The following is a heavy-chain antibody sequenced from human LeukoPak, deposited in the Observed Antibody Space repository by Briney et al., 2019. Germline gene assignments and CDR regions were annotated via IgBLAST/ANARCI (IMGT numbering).Heavy chain of an antibody. J-gene: IGHJ3*02. CDR1: GGSISRSSYY. CDR2: MYYSGST. Sequence: PSETLSLTCTVSGGSISRSSYYWGWIRQPPGKGLEWIGTMYYSGSTYYNPSLKSRVTISVDTSKNQFSLKLSSVTAADTAVYYCARGPRVGATCAFDIWGQGTMVTVSS. V-gene: IGHV4-39*01. D-gene: IGHD1-26*01. CDR3: ARGPRVGATCAFDI.